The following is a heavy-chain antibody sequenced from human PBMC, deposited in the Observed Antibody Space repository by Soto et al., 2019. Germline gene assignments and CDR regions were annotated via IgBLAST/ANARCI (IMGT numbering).Heavy chain of an antibody. CDR1: GGTFSSYA. V-gene: IGHV1-69*12. J-gene: IGHJ6*02. D-gene: IGHD2-15*01. Sequence: QVQLVQSGAEVKKPGSSVKVSCKASGGTFSSYAISWVRQAPGQGLEWMGGIIPIFGTANYAQKFQGRVTITAEESTSTAYMELSSLRAEDAAVYYCARWIVVVVAAVGGYGMGVWGQGTTVTVSS. CDR3: ARWIVVVVAAVGGYGMGV. CDR2: IIPIFGTA.